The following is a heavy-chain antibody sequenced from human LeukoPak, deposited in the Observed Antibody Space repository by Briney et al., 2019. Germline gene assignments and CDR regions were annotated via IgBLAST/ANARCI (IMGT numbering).Heavy chain of an antibody. CDR1: GFTFSSYA. D-gene: IGHD6-19*01. CDR2: ISYDGSNK. CDR3: ARAKLKSSSGWYIVGY. J-gene: IGHJ4*02. V-gene: IGHV3-30-3*01. Sequence: GGSLRLSCAASGFTFSSYAMHWVRQAPGKGLEWVAVISYDGSNKYYADSVKGRFTISRDNSKNTLYLQMNSLRAEDTAVYYCARAKLKSSSGWYIVGYWGQGTLVTVSS.